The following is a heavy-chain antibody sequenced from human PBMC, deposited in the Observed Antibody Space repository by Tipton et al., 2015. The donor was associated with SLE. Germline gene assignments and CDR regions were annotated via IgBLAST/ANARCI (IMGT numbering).Heavy chain of an antibody. Sequence: TLSLTCAVSGGSISSGDYSWSWIRQPPGKGLEWIGYTYHSGSSYYNSSLKSRVTISVDRSKNQFSLRLSSVTAADTAVYYCARGDMVVVPAAGGGYYYYMDVWGKGTTVTVSS. CDR3: ARGDMVVVPAAGGGYYYYMDV. D-gene: IGHD2-2*01. J-gene: IGHJ6*03. V-gene: IGHV4-30-2*01. CDR2: TYHSGSS. CDR1: GGSISSGDYS.